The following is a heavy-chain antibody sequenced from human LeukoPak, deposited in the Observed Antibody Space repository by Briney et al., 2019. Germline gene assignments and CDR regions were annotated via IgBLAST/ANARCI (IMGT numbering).Heavy chain of an antibody. Sequence: WETLSLTCTVSGGSISSSSYYWGWIRQPPGKGLEWIGSIYYSGSTYYNPSLKSRVTISVDTSKNQFSLKLSSVTAADTAVYYCARERYSHYYMDVWGKGTTVTVSS. CDR1: GGSISSSSYY. J-gene: IGHJ6*03. V-gene: IGHV4-39*07. D-gene: IGHD2-21*01. CDR2: IYYSGST. CDR3: ARERYSHYYMDV.